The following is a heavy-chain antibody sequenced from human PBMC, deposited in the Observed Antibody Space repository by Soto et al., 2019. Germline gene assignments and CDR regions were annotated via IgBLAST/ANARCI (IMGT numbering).Heavy chain of an antibody. CDR2: LDHQGYS. CDR3: ARVTVTGYFDWLDP. D-gene: IGHD3-9*01. J-gene: IGHJ5*02. Sequence: PSETLSLTCSVSGAPITSNYWTWIRQPPGKGLEWIGYLDHQGYSNYSPSLRSRVSMSIDTSKNQLSLKVHSVTAADTAVYYCARVTVTGYFDWLDPWGQGTLATVSS. V-gene: IGHV4-59*01. CDR1: GAPITSNY.